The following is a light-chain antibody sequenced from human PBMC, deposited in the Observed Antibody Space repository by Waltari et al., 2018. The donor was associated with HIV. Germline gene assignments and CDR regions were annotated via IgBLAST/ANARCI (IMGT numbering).Light chain of an antibody. CDR1: GGDIGVFDS. V-gene: IGLV2-14*01. Sequence: QSALTQPASVSGSPGQSITISCTAPGGDIGVFDSVSWYLQYPHKAPQLIIYGVTNRPFGVSSRFSGSKSGDTASLTISGLRTEDEAEYYCSSYSITKNLLFGGGTTLTVL. CDR2: GVT. CDR3: SSYSITKNLL. J-gene: IGLJ2*01.